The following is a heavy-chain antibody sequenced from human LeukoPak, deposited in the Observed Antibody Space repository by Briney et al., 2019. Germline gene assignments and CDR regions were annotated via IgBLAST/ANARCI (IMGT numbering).Heavy chain of an antibody. CDR3: ARDRTGDLEFDY. Sequence: SQTLSLTCAISGDSVPSNSAAWNWLRQSPSRGLEWLGRTSYRSKWYNDYAVSVKSRIIINPDTSKNQFSLQLNSVTPEDTAVYYCARDRTGDLEFDYWGQGTLVTVSS. V-gene: IGHV6-1*01. CDR1: GDSVPSNSAA. J-gene: IGHJ4*02. CDR2: TSYRSKWYN. D-gene: IGHD7-27*01.